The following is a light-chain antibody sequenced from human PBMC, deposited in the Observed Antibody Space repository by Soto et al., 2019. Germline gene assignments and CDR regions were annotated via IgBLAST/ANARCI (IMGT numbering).Light chain of an antibody. V-gene: IGKV3-15*01. J-gene: IGKJ5*01. Sequence: EVVMTQSPATLSVSPGERATLSCRASQYIHTSLAWYQHKPGQVPRLLISGASTRATGVPGRFSGSGSGTEFSLTIGSLQSEDFAVYYCQQYNNWPITFGQGTRLDIK. CDR1: QYIHTS. CDR2: GAS. CDR3: QQYNNWPIT.